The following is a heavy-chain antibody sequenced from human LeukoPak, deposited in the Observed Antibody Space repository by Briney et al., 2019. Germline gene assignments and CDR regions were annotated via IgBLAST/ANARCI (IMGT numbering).Heavy chain of an antibody. D-gene: IGHD3-3*01. V-gene: IGHV1-69*13. Sequence: SVKVSCKASGGTFSSYAISWVRQAPGQGLEWMGGIIPIFGTANYAQKFQGRVTITADESTSTAYMELSSLRSEDTAVYYCARLNPPDFWSGYYIRWGQGTLVTVSS. CDR1: GGTFSSYA. J-gene: IGHJ4*02. CDR3: ARLNPPDFWSGYYIR. CDR2: IIPIFGTA.